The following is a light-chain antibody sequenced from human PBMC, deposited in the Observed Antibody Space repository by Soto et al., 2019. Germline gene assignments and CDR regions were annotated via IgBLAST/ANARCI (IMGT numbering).Light chain of an antibody. V-gene: IGLV2-14*03. J-gene: IGLJ1*01. Sequence: QCVLTQPASVSGSPLQSLTISYTGTSSDIGSYNYVSWYQQHPGKAPKLIIYDVTNRPAGISRRFSASKSGDTASLTISVLQVFNEAKYFDPPFQSPRPPSIFGSGPKFTV. CDR1: SSDIGSYNY. CDR2: DVT. CDR3: PPFQSPRPPSI.